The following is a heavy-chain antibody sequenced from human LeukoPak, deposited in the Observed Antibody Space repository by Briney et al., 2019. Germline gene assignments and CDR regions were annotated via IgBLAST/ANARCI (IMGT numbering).Heavy chain of an antibody. CDR3: ARQGYSSGWYGSDDAFDI. V-gene: IGHV5-51*01. Sequence: GESLKISCKGSGYSFTSYWISWVRQMPGKGLEWMGIIYPGDSDTRYSPSFQGQVTISADKSISTAYLQWSSLKASDTAMYYCARQGYSSGWYGSDDAFDIWGQGTMVTASS. J-gene: IGHJ3*02. CDR1: GYSFTSYW. D-gene: IGHD6-19*01. CDR2: IYPGDSDT.